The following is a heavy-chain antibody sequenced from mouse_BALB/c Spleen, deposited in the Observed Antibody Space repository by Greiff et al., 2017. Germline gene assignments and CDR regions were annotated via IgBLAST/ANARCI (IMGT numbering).Heavy chain of an antibody. V-gene: IGHV5-6-5*01. Sequence: EVQVVESGGGLVKPGGSLKLSCAASGFTFSSYAMSWVRQTPEKRLEWVASISSGGSTYYPDSVKGRFTISRDNARNILYLQMSSLRSEDTAMYYCARGRSTTRAWFAYWGQGTLVTVSA. D-gene: IGHD1-1*01. CDR2: ISSGGST. CDR1: GFTFSSYA. CDR3: ARGRSTTRAWFAY. J-gene: IGHJ3*01.